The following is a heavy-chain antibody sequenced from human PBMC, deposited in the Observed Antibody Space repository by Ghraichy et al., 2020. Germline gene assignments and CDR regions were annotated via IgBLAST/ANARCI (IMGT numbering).Heavy chain of an antibody. Sequence: ASVKVSCKASGYTFTSYGISWVRQAPGQGLEWMGWISAYNGNTNYAQKLQGRVTMTTDTSTSTAYMELRSLRSDDTAVYYCAREGYSSSWYVGSVYYYYGMDVWGQGTTVTVSS. CDR2: ISAYNGNT. CDR1: GYTFTSYG. D-gene: IGHD6-13*01. V-gene: IGHV1-18*04. J-gene: IGHJ6*02. CDR3: AREGYSSSWYVGSVYYYYGMDV.